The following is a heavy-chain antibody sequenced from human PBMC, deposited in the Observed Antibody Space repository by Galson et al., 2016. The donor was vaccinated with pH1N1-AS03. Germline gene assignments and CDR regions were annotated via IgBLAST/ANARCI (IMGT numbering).Heavy chain of an antibody. J-gene: IGHJ4*02. CDR2: ISSDASGT. CDR1: GSTFSDYA. CDR3: ARRRSYYDFWSGYSDY. V-gene: IGHV3-64*01. D-gene: IGHD3-3*01. Sequence: FLRLSCAASGSTFSDYAMHWVRQAPGKGLEYVSAISSDASGTYYANSVKGRFTISRDNSKNTVYLQMGSLRAEDMAVYYCARRRSYYDFWSGYSDYWGQGTLVTVSS.